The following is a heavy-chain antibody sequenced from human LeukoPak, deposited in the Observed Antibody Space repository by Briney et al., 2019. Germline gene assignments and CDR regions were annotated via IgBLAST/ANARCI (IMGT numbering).Heavy chain of an antibody. V-gene: IGHV4-39*01. CDR1: DGSISSRTYY. Sequence: TASETLSLTCTVSDGSISSRTYYWGWIRQPPGKGLEWIGNIYYSGSTYYNPSLKSRVTISVDTSKNQFSLKLSSVTAADTAVYYCARHHTATYYDILTGYYNPVTFDYWGQGTLVTVSS. CDR3: ARHHTATYYDILTGYYNPVTFDY. D-gene: IGHD3-9*01. J-gene: IGHJ4*02. CDR2: IYYSGST.